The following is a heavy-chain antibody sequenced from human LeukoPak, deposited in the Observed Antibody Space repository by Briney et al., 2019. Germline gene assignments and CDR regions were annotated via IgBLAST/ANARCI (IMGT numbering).Heavy chain of an antibody. CDR2: IRSKIYGGAI. Sequence: PGGSLRFSCATSGFTFGDYAMSWFRQAPGKGLEWVGFIRSKIYGGAIEYAASVKGRFTISRDDSKSIAYLQMNSLRTEDTGLYYCARDQLGGDPGNYYYYYMDVWGKGTTVTVPS. V-gene: IGHV3-49*03. CDR3: ARDQLGGDPGNYYYYYMDV. J-gene: IGHJ6*03. D-gene: IGHD4-17*01. CDR1: GFTFGDYA.